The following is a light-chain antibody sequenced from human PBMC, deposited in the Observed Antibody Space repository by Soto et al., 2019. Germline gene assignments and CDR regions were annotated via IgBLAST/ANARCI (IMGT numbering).Light chain of an antibody. CDR2: DDF. Sequence: DIQMTQSPSTLSASVGDRVTITCRASQSISTWLAWYKQNPGSAPKLLIYDDFNLEIGVPSRFSGSGSGTEFTLTISSLQPDDFATYYCQNYNSFSQTFGQGTRVEIK. V-gene: IGKV1-5*01. J-gene: IGKJ1*01. CDR3: QNYNSFSQT. CDR1: QSISTW.